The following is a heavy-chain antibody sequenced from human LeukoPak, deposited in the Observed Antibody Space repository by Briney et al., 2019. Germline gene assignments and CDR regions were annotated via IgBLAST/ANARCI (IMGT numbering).Heavy chain of an antibody. J-gene: IGHJ6*02. D-gene: IGHD3-22*01. CDR1: GGTFSSYA. CDR3: ARRHSYYYESSGYYHYYYGMDV. Sequence: ASVKVSCKASGGTFSSYAVNWVRQAPGQGLEWVGRIIPFLGMPNYAQKFQGRVTITADKSTSTAYVELSSLRSDDTAVYYCARRHSYYYESSGYYHYYYGMDVWGQGTTVTVSS. V-gene: IGHV1-69*04. CDR2: IIPFLGMP.